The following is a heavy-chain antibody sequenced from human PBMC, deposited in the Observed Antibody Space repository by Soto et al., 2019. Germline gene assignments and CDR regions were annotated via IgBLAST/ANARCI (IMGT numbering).Heavy chain of an antibody. CDR1: GYTFTSYD. J-gene: IGHJ6*02. V-gene: IGHV1-8*01. CDR2: MNPNTGNR. CDR3: ATLYYYGSRGYPNSSYGMDV. Sequence: QVQLVQSGAEVKKPGASVKVSCKASGYTFTSYDINWVRQATGQGLEWMGWMNPNTGNRGYAQRYQGRVTMTRNTAISTAYMELSSLRSEDTAVYYCATLYYYGSRGYPNSSYGMDVWGQGTTVTVSS. D-gene: IGHD3-22*01.